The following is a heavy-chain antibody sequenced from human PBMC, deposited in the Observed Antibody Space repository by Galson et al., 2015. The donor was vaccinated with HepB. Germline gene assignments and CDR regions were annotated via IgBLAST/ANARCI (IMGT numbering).Heavy chain of an antibody. V-gene: IGHV3-23*01. CDR2: ISASGETT. CDR1: GFTFKNYA. D-gene: IGHD2/OR15-2a*01. CDR3: AKDQWTFHSPFDY. J-gene: IGHJ4*02. Sequence: SLRLSCAASGFTFKNYALNWVRQAPGKGLEWVSTISASGETTHYADSVRGRFVISRDNLKNTLYLQMNGLRGDDTAVYYCAKDQWTFHSPFDYWGPGTLVTVSS.